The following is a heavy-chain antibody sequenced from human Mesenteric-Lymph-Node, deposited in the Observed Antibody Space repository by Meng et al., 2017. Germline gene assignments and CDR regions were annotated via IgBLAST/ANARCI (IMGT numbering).Heavy chain of an antibody. CDR3: ARPQVAVAGRTTKYYYYYGMDV. V-gene: IGHV3-33*01. CDR1: GFTFSSYG. CDR2: IWYDGSNK. Sequence: LSLTCAASGFTFSSYGMHWVRQAPGKGLEWVAVIWYDGSNKYYAASVNGRFTISRDNSKNTLYLQMNSLRAEDTAVYYWARPQVAVAGRTTKYYYYYGMDVWGQGTMVTVSS. J-gene: IGHJ6*02. D-gene: IGHD6-19*01.